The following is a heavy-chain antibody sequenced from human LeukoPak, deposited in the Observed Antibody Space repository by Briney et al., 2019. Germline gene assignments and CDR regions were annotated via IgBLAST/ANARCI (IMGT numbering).Heavy chain of an antibody. V-gene: IGHV3-23*01. CDR3: ARDLYSRSWSPTADY. D-gene: IGHD6-13*01. Sequence: PGGSLRLSRTASGFTFSSYAMNWVRQAPGKGLEWVSGIGAGGTFTYYADSVKGRFTISRDNSKNTLYLQMNTLRAEDTAVYFCARDLYSRSWSPTADYWGQGTLVTVSS. CDR2: IGAGGTFT. J-gene: IGHJ4*02. CDR1: GFTFSSYA.